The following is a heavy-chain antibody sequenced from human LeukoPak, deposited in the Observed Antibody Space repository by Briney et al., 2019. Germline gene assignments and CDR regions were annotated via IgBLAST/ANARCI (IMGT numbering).Heavy chain of an antibody. Sequence: GRSLRLSCAASGFTFSGSAIHWVRQASGKGLEWVGRIRDKANSYATAYIASVKGRFTISRDDSKNTAYLQMSSLKTEDTAVYYCTRWDCTTTGCYPFDYWGQGTLVTVSS. V-gene: IGHV3-73*01. D-gene: IGHD2-2*01. CDR1: GFTFSGSA. CDR2: IRDKANSYAT. J-gene: IGHJ4*02. CDR3: TRWDCTTTGCYPFDY.